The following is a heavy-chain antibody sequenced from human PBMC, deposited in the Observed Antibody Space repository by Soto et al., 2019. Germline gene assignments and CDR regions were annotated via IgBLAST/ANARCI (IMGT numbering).Heavy chain of an antibody. CDR1: GFTFSSYA. CDR2: ISYDGSNK. CDR3: ARVTGWYFDL. V-gene: IGHV3-30-3*01. Sequence: QVQLVESGGGVVQPGRSLRLSCAASGFTFSSYAMHWVRQAPGKGLEWVAVISYDGSNKYYADSVKGRFTISRDNSKNTLYLQMNSLRAEDTAVYYCARVTGWYFDLWGRGTLVTVSS. D-gene: IGHD2-21*02. J-gene: IGHJ2*01.